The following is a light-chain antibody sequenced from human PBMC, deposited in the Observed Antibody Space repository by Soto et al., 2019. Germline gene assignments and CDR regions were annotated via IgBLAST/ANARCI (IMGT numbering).Light chain of an antibody. Sequence: EIVLTQSPGTLSLSPGERATLSCRASQSVRNNYLAWYQQKPGQAPRLLIDGASSRATGIPDRFSGSGSGTDFTLTISRLEPEDFAVYYCQQYGTSAVAFGQGTKLEIK. V-gene: IGKV3-20*01. CDR3: QQYGTSAVA. CDR1: QSVRNNY. J-gene: IGKJ2*01. CDR2: GAS.